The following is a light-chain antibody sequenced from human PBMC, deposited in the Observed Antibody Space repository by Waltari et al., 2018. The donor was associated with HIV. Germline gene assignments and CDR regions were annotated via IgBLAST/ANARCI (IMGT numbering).Light chain of an antibody. J-gene: IGLJ2*01. CDR3: ASFTDDNTVI. Sequence: AVTQPASVSGLPGQSTTISCTGDDSEFGLYNSVYWYQQHPGKPPRLILYDVDSRASGVSDRFSGSMSGNTASLTISGLRAEDEGHYYCASFTDDNTVIFGGGTEVTVL. CDR2: DVD. CDR1: DSEFGLYNS. V-gene: IGLV2-14*03.